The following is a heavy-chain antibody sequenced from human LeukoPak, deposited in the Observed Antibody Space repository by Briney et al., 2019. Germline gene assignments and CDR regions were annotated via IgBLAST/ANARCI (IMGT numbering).Heavy chain of an antibody. Sequence: KASETLSLTCTVSGGSISSNSYYWGWIRQPPGKGLESIGSIYYSGSTYYNPSLKSRVTKSVDTSKNQFSLKLSSVTAADTAVYYCARVVAAARAADRWFDPWGQGTLVTVSS. CDR1: GGSISSNSYY. CDR3: ARVVAAARAADRWFDP. D-gene: IGHD6-13*01. CDR2: IYYSGST. J-gene: IGHJ5*02. V-gene: IGHV4-39*07.